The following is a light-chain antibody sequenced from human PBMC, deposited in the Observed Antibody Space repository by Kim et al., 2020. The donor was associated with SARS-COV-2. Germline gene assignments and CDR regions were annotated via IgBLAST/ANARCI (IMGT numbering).Light chain of an antibody. CDR1: TSNIGSND. CDR2: RKT. J-gene: IGLJ3*02. V-gene: IGLV1-47*01. CDR3: ATWDDSLSGPV. Sequence: RVTLSCSRSTSNIGSNDVSWYQQLPRTAPKPLIYRKTQRPSGVPDRFSGSQSGTSASLAISGLRSEDEADYYCATWDDSLSGPVLGGGTQLTVL.